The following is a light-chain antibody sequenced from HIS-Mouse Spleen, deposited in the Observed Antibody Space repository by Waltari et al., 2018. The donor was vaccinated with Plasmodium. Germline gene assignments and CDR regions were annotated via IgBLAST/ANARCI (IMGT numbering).Light chain of an antibody. V-gene: IGLV2-23*01. Sequence: QSALTQPASVSGSPGQSITISCTGTSSAVGSYNFVSWYQQHPGKAPKLMIYEGSKRPSGVSNRFSGSKSGNTASLTISGLQAEDEADYYCCSYAGSRVFGGGTKLTVL. J-gene: IGLJ2*01. CDR1: SSAVGSYNF. CDR2: EGS. CDR3: CSYAGSRV.